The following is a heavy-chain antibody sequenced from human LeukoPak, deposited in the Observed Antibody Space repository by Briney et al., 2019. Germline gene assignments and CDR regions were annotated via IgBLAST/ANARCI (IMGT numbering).Heavy chain of an antibody. CDR3: AANSADYNTLGSSYKV. Sequence: SETLSLTCTVSSASISSGPYYWAWIRQSPGKGLEWIGSISYSGTIYYNPSLESRVTISVDTSKNHFSLKLSSVTAADTAVYYCAANSADYNTLGSSYKVWGQGALVTVSS. V-gene: IGHV4-39*02. CDR1: SASISSGPYY. CDR2: ISYSGTI. D-gene: IGHD3-10*01. J-gene: IGHJ4*02.